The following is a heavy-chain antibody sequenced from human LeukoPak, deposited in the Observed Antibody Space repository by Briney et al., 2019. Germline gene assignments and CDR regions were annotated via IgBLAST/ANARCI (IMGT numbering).Heavy chain of an antibody. CDR3: ARRGTMEQLGY. Sequence: GESLKISCKGSGYDFSTYWIGWVRQMPGKGLEWMGVIYPGDSDTRYSPSFQGQVTISADKSITTAYLQWTSLTTSDTAMYYCARRGTMEQLGYWGQGTLVTVSS. CDR1: GYDFSTYW. J-gene: IGHJ4*02. D-gene: IGHD1-26*01. CDR2: IYPGDSDT. V-gene: IGHV5-51*01.